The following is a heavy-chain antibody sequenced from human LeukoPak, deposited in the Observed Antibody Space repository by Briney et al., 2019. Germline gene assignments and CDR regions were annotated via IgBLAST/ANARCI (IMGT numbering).Heavy chain of an antibody. CDR1: GFTFSNAW. D-gene: IGHD5-12*01. CDR3: TTSLSGYDFLFDY. Sequence: GGSLRLSCAASGFTFSNAWMSWVRQAPGKGLEWVGRIKSKTDGGPTDYAAPVNDRLTISRDDSKNTLYLQMNSLKTEGTAVYYCTTSLSGYDFLFDYWGQGTLVTVSS. V-gene: IGHV3-15*01. J-gene: IGHJ4*02. CDR2: IKSKTDGGPT.